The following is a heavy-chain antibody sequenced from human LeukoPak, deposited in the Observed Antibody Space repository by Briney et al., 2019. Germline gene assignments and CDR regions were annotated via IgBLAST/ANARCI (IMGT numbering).Heavy chain of an antibody. J-gene: IGHJ4*02. V-gene: IGHV3-21*01. CDR2: ISSSSSYI. CDR3: ARADGDSFDY. D-gene: IGHD4-17*01. CDR1: GFTFSSYE. Sequence: GGSLRLSCAASGFTFSSYEMNWVRQAPGKGLEWVSSISSSSSYIYYADSVKGRFTISRDNAKNSLYLQMNSLRAEDTAVYYCARADGDSFDYWGQGTLVTVSS.